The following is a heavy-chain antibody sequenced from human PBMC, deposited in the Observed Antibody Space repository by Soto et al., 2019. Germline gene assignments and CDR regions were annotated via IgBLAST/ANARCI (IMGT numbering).Heavy chain of an antibody. Sequence: EASVKVSCKASGGTFSSYAISWVRQAPGQGLEWMGGIIPIFGTANYAQKFQGRVTITADESTSTAYMELSSLRSEDTAVYYCARAYGPGSYLNYYYGMDVWGQGTTVTVSS. CDR3: ARAYGPGSYLNYYYGMDV. V-gene: IGHV1-69*13. CDR1: GGTFSSYA. CDR2: IIPIFGTA. D-gene: IGHD3-10*01. J-gene: IGHJ6*02.